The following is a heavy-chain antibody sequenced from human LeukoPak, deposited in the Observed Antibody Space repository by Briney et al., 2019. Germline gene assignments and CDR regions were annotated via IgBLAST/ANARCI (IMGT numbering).Heavy chain of an antibody. CDR2: IKQDASQE. D-gene: IGHD3-3*01. CDR3: ARGVVYPTWSGPHWSDY. CDR1: GFTLSSYW. J-gene: IGHJ4*02. V-gene: IGHV3-7*01. Sequence: GGSLRLSCAASGFTLSSYWMSWVRQAPRKGPEWVAQIKQDASQEDHVDYVKGRFTISRDNAKNSLYLQMNSLRADDTAVYYCARGVVYPTWSGPHWSDYWGQGTLVTVSS.